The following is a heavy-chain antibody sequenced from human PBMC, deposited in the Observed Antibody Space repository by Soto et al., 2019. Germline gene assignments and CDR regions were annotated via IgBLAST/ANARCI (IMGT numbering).Heavy chain of an antibody. CDR2: IYYSGTT. V-gene: IGHV4-28*03. CDR3: ARANRPITMTYLNWFDP. Sequence: ASETLSLTCAVSGYPTTRSNGWGWFRQPPGKGLEWIGYIYYSGTTYYNPSLKSRVTMSVDTSKNQFSLKLTSVTAVDTAVYYCARANRPITMTYLNWFDPWGQGTLVTVSS. D-gene: IGHD3-22*01. J-gene: IGHJ5*02. CDR1: GYPTTRSNG.